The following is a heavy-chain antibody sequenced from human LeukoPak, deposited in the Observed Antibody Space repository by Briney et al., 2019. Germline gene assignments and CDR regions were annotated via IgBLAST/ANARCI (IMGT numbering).Heavy chain of an antibody. CDR2: IYTSGST. D-gene: IGHD3-3*01. CDR3: ARAFRGIFGVFEAFDI. V-gene: IGHV4-4*08. CDR1: GGSISSYY. Sequence: SETLSLTCTVSGGSISSYYWSWIRQPPGKGLEWIGRIYTSGSTNYNPSLKSRVTISVDTSKNQFSLKLSSVTAADTAVYYCARAFRGIFGVFEAFDIWGQGTMVTVSS. J-gene: IGHJ3*02.